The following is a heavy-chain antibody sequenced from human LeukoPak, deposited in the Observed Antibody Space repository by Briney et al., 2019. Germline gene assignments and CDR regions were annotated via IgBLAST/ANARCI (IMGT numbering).Heavy chain of an antibody. V-gene: IGHV5-51*01. D-gene: IGHD3-22*01. CDR1: GYSFTNYW. CDR2: IYPGDSDT. Sequence: GESLKISCKGSGYSFTNYWIGWVRQMPGKGLEWMGIIYPGDSDTRYSPSFQDQVTISADKSISTAYLQWSSLKASDTAMYYCARQHYYDSSGYYQTPAFDIWGQGTMVTVSS. J-gene: IGHJ3*02. CDR3: ARQHYYDSSGYYQTPAFDI.